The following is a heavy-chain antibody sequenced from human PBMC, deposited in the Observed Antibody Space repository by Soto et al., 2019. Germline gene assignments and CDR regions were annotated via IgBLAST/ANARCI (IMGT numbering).Heavy chain of an antibody. CDR3: SRGVLVVAARGPLDY. Sequence: EVQLVESGGGLIQPGGSLRLSCAASGFTVSSNYMSWFRQAPGRGLEWVSVIYSGGSTYYADSVKGRFTISRDTSKNTLFLQMNSLRAEDTDVYYCSRGVLVVAARGPLDYWGQGTLVTVSS. D-gene: IGHD2-15*01. V-gene: IGHV3-53*01. CDR1: GFTVSSNY. J-gene: IGHJ4*02. CDR2: IYSGGST.